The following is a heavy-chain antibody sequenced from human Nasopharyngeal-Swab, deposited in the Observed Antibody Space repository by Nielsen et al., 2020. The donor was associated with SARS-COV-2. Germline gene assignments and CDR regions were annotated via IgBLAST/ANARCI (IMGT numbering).Heavy chain of an antibody. CDR1: GFTFSSYA. D-gene: IGHD3-22*01. J-gene: IGHJ4*02. Sequence: GGSLRLSCAASGFTFSSYAMSWVRQAPGKGLEWASAISGSGGSTYYADSVKGRFTISRDNSKNTLYLQMNSLRAEDTAVYYCANYDSSGYLIDYWGQGTLVTVSS. CDR2: ISGSGGST. CDR3: ANYDSSGYLIDY. V-gene: IGHV3-23*01.